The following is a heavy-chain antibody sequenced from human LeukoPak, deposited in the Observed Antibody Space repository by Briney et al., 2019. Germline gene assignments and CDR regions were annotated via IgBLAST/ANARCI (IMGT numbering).Heavy chain of an antibody. J-gene: IGHJ5*02. V-gene: IGHV4-59*11. CDR2: IYYSGST. CDR3: ARGGDSSSWYFSVWFDP. D-gene: IGHD6-13*01. CDR1: GGSISSHY. Sequence: SETLSLTCTVSGGSISSHYWSWIRQPPGKGLEWIGHIYYSGSTNYNPSLKSRVTISVDTSKNQFSLKLSSVTAADTAVYYCARGGDSSSWYFSVWFDPWGQGTLVTVSS.